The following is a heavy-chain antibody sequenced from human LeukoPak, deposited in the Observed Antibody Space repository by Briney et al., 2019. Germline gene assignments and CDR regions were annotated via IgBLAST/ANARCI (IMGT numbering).Heavy chain of an antibody. CDR2: ISAYNDNT. J-gene: IGHJ5*02. Sequence: ASVKVSCKASGYTFTSYGISWVRQAPGQGLEWMGWISAYNDNTNYAQKLQGRVTMTTDTSTSTAYMELRSLRSDDTAVYYCARSSTGVACGNWFDPWGQGTLVTVSS. D-gene: IGHD4-11*01. CDR1: GYTFTSYG. CDR3: ARSSTGVACGNWFDP. V-gene: IGHV1-18*01.